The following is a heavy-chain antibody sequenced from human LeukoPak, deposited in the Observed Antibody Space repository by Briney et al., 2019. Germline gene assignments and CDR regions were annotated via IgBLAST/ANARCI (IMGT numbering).Heavy chain of an antibody. Sequence: GGSLRLSCAASGFTFSSHAMSWVRQAPGKGLEWVSAISDSGGSTYYADSVKGRFTSSRDNSKNTLYLQMNSLRAEDTAVYYCAKGHIAAAGTFDYWGQGTLVTVSS. J-gene: IGHJ4*02. CDR2: ISDSGGST. V-gene: IGHV3-23*01. CDR3: AKGHIAAAGTFDY. D-gene: IGHD6-13*01. CDR1: GFTFSSHA.